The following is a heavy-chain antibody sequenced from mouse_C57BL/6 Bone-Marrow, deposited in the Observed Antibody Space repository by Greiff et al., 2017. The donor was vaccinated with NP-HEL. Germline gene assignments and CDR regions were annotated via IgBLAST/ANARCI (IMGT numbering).Heavy chain of an antibody. D-gene: IGHD2-4*01. CDR1: GFSFNTYA. V-gene: IGHV10-1*01. Sequence: EVQGVESGGGLVQPKGSLKLSCAASGFSFNTYAMNWVRQAPGKGLEWVARIRSKSNNYATYYADSVKDRFTISRDDSESMLYLQMNNLKTEDTAMYYCVRHRRLRRWYFDVWGTGTTVTVSS. J-gene: IGHJ1*03. CDR3: VRHRRLRRWYFDV. CDR2: IRSKSNNYAT.